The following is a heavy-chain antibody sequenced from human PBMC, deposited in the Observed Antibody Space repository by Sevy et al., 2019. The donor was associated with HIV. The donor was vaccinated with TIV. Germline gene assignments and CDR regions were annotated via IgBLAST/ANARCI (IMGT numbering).Heavy chain of an antibody. V-gene: IGHV1-69*13. CDR2: IITIFGTA. CDR3: ARDEGMITFGGVIVPSSYGMDV. Sequence: ASVKVSCKASGGTFSSYAISWVRQAPGQGLEWMGGIITIFGTANYAQKFQGRVTITADESTSTAYMELSSLRSEDTAVYYCARDEGMITFGGVIVPSSYGMDVWGQGTTVTVSS. CDR1: GGTFSSYA. D-gene: IGHD3-16*02. J-gene: IGHJ6*02.